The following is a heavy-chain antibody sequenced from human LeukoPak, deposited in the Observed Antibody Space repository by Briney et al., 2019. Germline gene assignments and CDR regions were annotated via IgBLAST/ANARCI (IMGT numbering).Heavy chain of an antibody. CDR3: ARDTAVAIDY. CDR2: IRYDGSNK. CDR1: GFTFSSYG. Sequence: GGSLRLSCAASGFTFSSYGMHWVRQAPGKGLEWVAFIRYDGSNKYYADSVKGRFTISRDNSKNTLYLQMNSLRAEDTALYYCARDTAVAIDYWGQGTLVTVSS. D-gene: IGHD6-19*01. V-gene: IGHV3-30*02. J-gene: IGHJ4*02.